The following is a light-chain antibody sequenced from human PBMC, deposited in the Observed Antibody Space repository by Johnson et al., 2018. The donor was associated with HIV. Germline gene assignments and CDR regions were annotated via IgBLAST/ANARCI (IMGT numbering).Light chain of an antibody. Sequence: QSVLTQPPSVSAAPGQKVTISCSGSSSNIGNNYVSFHQQLPGTAPKLLIYDNNKRPSGIPDRISGSKSGTSATLGITGLQTGDEADYYCGTWDSSLSACVFGTGTKVTVL. CDR1: SSNIGNNY. CDR2: DNN. J-gene: IGLJ1*01. V-gene: IGLV1-51*01. CDR3: GTWDSSLSACV.